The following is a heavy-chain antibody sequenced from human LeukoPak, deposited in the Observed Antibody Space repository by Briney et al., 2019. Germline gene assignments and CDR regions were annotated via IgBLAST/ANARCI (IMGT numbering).Heavy chain of an antibody. J-gene: IGHJ6*03. D-gene: IGHD3-10*01. CDR3: ARGLLESAGGSGIQLYYYYYMDV. V-gene: IGHV1-69*13. CDR2: IIPIFGTA. CDR1: GGTFSSYA. Sequence: GASVKVPCKASGGTFSSYAISWVRQAPGQGLEWMGGIIPIFGTANYAQKFQGRVTITADESTSTAYMELSSLRSEDTAVYYCARGLLESAGGSGIQLYYYYYMDVWGKGTTVTISS.